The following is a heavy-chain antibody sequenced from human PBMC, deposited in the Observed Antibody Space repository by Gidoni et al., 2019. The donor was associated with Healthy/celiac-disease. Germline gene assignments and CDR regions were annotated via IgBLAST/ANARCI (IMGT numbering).Heavy chain of an antibody. CDR3: AKDGSGYYYVENYFDY. CDR2: ISGSGGST. D-gene: IGHD3-22*01. CDR1: GFPFSSYA. V-gene: IGHV3-23*04. J-gene: IGHJ4*02. Sequence: EVQLVESGGGLVQPGGSLRLSCAASGFPFSSYAMSWVRQAPGKGLEWVSAISGSGGSTYYADSVKGRFTISRDNSKNTLYLQMNSLRAEDTAVYYCAKDGSGYYYVENYFDYWGQGTLVTVSS.